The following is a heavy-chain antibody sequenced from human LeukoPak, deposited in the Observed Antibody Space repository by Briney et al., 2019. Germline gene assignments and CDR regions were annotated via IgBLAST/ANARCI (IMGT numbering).Heavy chain of an antibody. CDR2: INHGGST. V-gene: IGHV4-34*01. D-gene: IGHD5-12*01. J-gene: IGHJ4*02. Sequence: SETLSLTCAVYGGSFSGYYWSWIRQPPGKGLEWIGEINHGGSTNYNPSLKSRVTISVDTSKNQFSLKLSSVTAADTAVYYCARRYSGYDYDYWGQGTLVTVSS. CDR1: GGSFSGYY. CDR3: ARRYSGYDYDY.